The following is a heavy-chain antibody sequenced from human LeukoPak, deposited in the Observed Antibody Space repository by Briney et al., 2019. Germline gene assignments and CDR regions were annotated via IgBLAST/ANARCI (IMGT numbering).Heavy chain of an antibody. CDR3: ARYLATSYYYYYYMDV. Sequence: GGSLSLSCAASGFTFSSYSMNWVRQASGKGLEWVSSISSSSSYIYYADSVKGRFTISRDNAKNSLYMQMSSLRAEDTAVYYCARYLATSYYYYYYMDVWGKGTTVTVSS. CDR2: ISSSSSYI. D-gene: IGHD5-12*01. V-gene: IGHV3-21*01. CDR1: GFTFSSYS. J-gene: IGHJ6*03.